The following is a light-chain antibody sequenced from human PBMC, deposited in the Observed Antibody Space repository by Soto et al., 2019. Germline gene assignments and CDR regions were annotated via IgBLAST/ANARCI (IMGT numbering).Light chain of an antibody. CDR2: KAF. V-gene: IGKV1-5*03. CDR1: QSISTW. CDR3: QQYTTYAWT. Sequence: DIQMTQSPSTLSAPVGDRVTITCRASQSISTWLAWYQQKPGKAPKLLIYKAFSLESGVPSRFSGSGSGTEFTLTINNMQPDDFATYYCQQYTTYAWTFGQGTKVEI. J-gene: IGKJ1*01.